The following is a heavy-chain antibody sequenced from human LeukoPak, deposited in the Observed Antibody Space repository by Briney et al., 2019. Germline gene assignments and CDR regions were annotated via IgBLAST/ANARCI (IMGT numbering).Heavy chain of an antibody. D-gene: IGHD1-1*01. V-gene: IGHV2-5*02. CDR1: GSSLSTSGVG. CDR3: AHTLYYSNWKEGFHY. Sequence: SGPTLVNPTQPLTLTCTLSGSSLSTSGVGVGWIRQPPGKALEWLALIYWDDDKLYNPSLKSRLTITKDTSKNQVVLTMTNMDPVDTATYYCAHTLYYSNWKEGFHYWGQGTLVTVSS. J-gene: IGHJ4*02. CDR2: IYWDDDK.